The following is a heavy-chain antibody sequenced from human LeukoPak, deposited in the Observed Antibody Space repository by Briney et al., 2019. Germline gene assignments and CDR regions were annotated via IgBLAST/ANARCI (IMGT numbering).Heavy chain of an antibody. Sequence: NPSETLSLTCTVSGYSISGGYYWAWIRPPPGKGREWIGSIYYSGSTYYNPSLKSRVTISVDTSKNQFSLKLSSVTAADTAVYYCARPSGSYHDAFDIWGQGTMVTVSS. D-gene: IGHD1-26*01. CDR1: GYSISGGYY. CDR2: IYYSGST. V-gene: IGHV4-38-2*02. CDR3: ARPSGSYHDAFDI. J-gene: IGHJ3*02.